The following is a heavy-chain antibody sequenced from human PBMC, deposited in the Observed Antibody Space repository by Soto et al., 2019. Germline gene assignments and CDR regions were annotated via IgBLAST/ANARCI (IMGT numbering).Heavy chain of an antibody. CDR2: ISYGGTT. V-gene: IGHV4-30-4*01. CDR1: GGSISSGNYY. D-gene: IGHD4-17*01. Sequence: SETLSLTCTVSGGSISSGNYYWSWIRQPPGKGLEWIGFISYGGTTHYSASLRSRVSISVDTSKNQFSLDLSSVTAADTAVYYCATMGTPVTGLYYYDYWGQGTLVTVSS. J-gene: IGHJ4*02. CDR3: ATMGTPVTGLYYYDY.